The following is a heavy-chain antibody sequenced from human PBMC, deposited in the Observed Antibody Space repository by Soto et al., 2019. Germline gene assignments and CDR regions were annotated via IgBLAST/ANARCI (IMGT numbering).Heavy chain of an antibody. V-gene: IGHV4-61*01. D-gene: IGHD3-22*01. CDR3: ARVSYYYDSSGYYWFDP. J-gene: IGHJ5*02. CDR1: GGSVTGGNYY. Sequence: PSETLSLTCTVSGGSVTGGNYYWTWIRQPPGKGLEWIGHIYYSGTTNYNPSLKSRVTISVDTSKNQFSLKLSSVTAADTAVYYCARVSYYYDSSGYYWFDPWGQGTLVTVS. CDR2: IYYSGTT.